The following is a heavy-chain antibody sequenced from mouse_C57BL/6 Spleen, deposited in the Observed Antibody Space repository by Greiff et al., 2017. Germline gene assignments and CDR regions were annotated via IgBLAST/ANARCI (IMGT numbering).Heavy chain of an antibody. D-gene: IGHD2-1*01. V-gene: IGHV6-3*01. CDR1: GFTFSNYW. Sequence: EVHLVESGGGLVQPGGSMKLSCVASGFTFSNYWMNWVRQSPEKGLEWVAQIRLKSDNYATHYAESVKGRFTISSDDSKSSVYLQMNNLRAEDTGIYYCTGGNAFAYWGQGTLVTVSA. J-gene: IGHJ3*01. CDR2: IRLKSDNYAT. CDR3: TGGNAFAY.